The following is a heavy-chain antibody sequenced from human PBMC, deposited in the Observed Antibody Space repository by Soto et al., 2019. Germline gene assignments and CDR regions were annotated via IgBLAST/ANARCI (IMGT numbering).Heavy chain of an antibody. CDR1: GGTFSSYA. J-gene: IGHJ6*02. D-gene: IGHD3-3*01. CDR2: IIPIFGTA. Sequence: QVQLVQSGAEVKKPGSSVKVSCKASGGTFSSYAISWVRQAPGQGLEWMGGIIPIFGTANYAQKFQGRVTINXXEXTXIAYMERSSLGSEDTAVYYCARGLYYDFWSSYGMDVWGQGTTVTVSS. V-gene: IGHV1-69*05. CDR3: ARGLYYDFWSSYGMDV.